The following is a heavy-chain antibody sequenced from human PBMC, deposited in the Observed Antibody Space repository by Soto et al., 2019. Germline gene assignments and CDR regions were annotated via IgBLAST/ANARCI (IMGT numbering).Heavy chain of an antibody. Sequence: QVQLQESGPGLVKPSQTLSLTCTVSGGSISSGDYYWSWIRQPPGKGLEWIGYIYYSGSTYYNPSLKSRVTISVDTSKNQFSLKLSSVTAADTAVYYCARDTQRLWFGELFAPYGMDVWGQGTTVTVSS. D-gene: IGHD3-10*01. V-gene: IGHV4-30-4*01. J-gene: IGHJ6*02. CDR2: IYYSGST. CDR3: ARDTQRLWFGELFAPYGMDV. CDR1: GGSISSGDYY.